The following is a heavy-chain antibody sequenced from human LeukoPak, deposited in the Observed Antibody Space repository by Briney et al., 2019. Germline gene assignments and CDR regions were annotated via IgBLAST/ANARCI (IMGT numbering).Heavy chain of an antibody. CDR3: ARVNSGYEDWFDP. Sequence: ASVKVSCKAFGYTFTGYYMHWVRQAPGQGLEWMGWINPNSGGTNYAQKFQGRVTMTRDTSISTAYMELSRLRSDDTAVYYCARVNSGYEDWFDPWGQGTLVTVSS. V-gene: IGHV1-2*02. J-gene: IGHJ5*02. CDR2: INPNSGGT. D-gene: IGHD5-12*01. CDR1: GYTFTGYY.